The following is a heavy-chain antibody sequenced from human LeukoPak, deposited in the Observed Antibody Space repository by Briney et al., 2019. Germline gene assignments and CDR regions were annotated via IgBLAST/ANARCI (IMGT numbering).Heavy chain of an antibody. J-gene: IGHJ4*02. V-gene: IGHV3-30-3*01. D-gene: IGHD5-12*01. CDR3: ARIPRTWLRFPYFDY. CDR1: AFTFSNYT. CDR2: ISYDGSNK. Sequence: PGGSLRLSCAASAFTFSNYTTHWVRQAQGKWLEWVAVISYDGSNKYYADSVKGRFTISRDNSKNTLYLQMNSLRGEDTAVYYCARIPRTWLRFPYFDYWGQGTLVTVSS.